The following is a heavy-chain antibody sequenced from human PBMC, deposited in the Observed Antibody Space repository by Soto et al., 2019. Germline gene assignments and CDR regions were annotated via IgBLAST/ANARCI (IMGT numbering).Heavy chain of an antibody. CDR2: IFYSGTI. CDR3: ARVGGAPLGAFDI. CDR1: GGSISSYY. J-gene: IGHJ3*02. Sequence: PSETLSLTCTVSGGSISSYYWSWIRHPPGKGLEWIGYIFYSGTINYNPSLTSRVTVSVDTSKNQFSLKLSSVTAADTAVYYCARVGGAPLGAFDIWGQGTMVTVSS. V-gene: IGHV4-59*01. D-gene: IGHD1-26*01.